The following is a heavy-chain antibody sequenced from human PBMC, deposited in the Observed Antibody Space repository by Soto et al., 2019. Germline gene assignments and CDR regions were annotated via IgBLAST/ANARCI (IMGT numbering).Heavy chain of an antibody. CDR1: GFILSDHY. V-gene: IGHV3-72*01. D-gene: IGHD3-10*01. CDR2: SRNKANSYTT. CDR3: ARAVPPFQH. Sequence: EVQLVESGGGLVQPGGSLRLSCAASGFILSDHYMDWVRQAPGKGLEWVGRSRNKANSYTTEYVASVKGRFTISGYESKNSLYLQMNSLRTEDTGLYYCARAVPPFQHWGQGTLVTVSS. J-gene: IGHJ1*01.